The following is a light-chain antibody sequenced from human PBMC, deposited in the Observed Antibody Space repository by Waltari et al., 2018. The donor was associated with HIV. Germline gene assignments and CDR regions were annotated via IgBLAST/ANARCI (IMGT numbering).Light chain of an antibody. CDR3: QQSYSTSWT. CDR2: AAS. J-gene: IGKJ1*01. V-gene: IGKV1-39*01. Sequence: ITCRASQDIGNYLNWYQQKPGRAPKVLIYAASSLQSGVPSRFSGSRSGTDFTLTISSLQPEDFATYYCQQSYSTSWTFGPGTKVEI. CDR1: QDIGNY.